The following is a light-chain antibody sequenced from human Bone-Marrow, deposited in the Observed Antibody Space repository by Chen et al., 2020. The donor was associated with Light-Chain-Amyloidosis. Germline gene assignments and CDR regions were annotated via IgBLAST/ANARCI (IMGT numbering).Light chain of an antibody. CDR2: EVT. CDR1: SSDVDSDNH. J-gene: IGLJ1*01. V-gene: IGLV2-14*01. Sequence: QSALTQPASVSGSPEQSITISCTGTSSDVDSDNHVSWYQLHSDKAPKRMIYEVTNRPSWVPDRFSGSKSDNTASLTISGLQTEDEADYFCSSYTITNTLVFGSGTRVTVL. CDR3: SSYTITNTLV.